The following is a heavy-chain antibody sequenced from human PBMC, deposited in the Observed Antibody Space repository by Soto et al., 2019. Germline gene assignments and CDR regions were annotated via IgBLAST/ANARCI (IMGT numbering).Heavy chain of an antibody. CDR3: ARSPGGYYID. V-gene: IGHV3-74*01. CDR2: ISPDGSST. D-gene: IGHD1-26*01. Sequence: EVQLVESGGGLVQPGGSLRLSCADSGFSFSTYWMHWVRQGPGKGLVWVSRISPDGSSTNYPDSVRGRFTISRDNAKNKLYLQMNSLRAEDTAVYYCARSPGGYYIDWGQGTMVTVSS. CDR1: GFSFSTYW. J-gene: IGHJ3*01.